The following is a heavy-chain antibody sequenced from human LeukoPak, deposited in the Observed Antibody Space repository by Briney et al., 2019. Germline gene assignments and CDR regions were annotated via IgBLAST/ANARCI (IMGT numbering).Heavy chain of an antibody. Sequence: SETLSLTCNVSGGSMRSFYWSWIRQSPEKGLEWLGYIYYGGATNYNPSLASRVTISVDTSQNQFSLNLTSVTAADTAVYYCVRRSTGMARFADWGQGTLVTVSS. V-gene: IGHV4-59*08. CDR1: GGSMRSFY. J-gene: IGHJ4*02. CDR2: IYYGGAT. D-gene: IGHD2-2*01. CDR3: VRRSTGMARFAD.